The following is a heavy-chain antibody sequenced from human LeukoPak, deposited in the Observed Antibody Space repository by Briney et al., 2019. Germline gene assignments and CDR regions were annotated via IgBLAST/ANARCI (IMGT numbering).Heavy chain of an antibody. Sequence: KASETLSLTCTVSGGSISSYYWSWIRQPPGKGLEWIGYIYYTGSTNYNPSLKSRVTISVDTSKNHFSLKLSSVTAADTAVYYCARVLHGGPDYWGQGTLVTVSS. J-gene: IGHJ4*02. V-gene: IGHV4-59*01. CDR3: ARVLHGGPDY. CDR2: IYYTGST. CDR1: GGSISSYY.